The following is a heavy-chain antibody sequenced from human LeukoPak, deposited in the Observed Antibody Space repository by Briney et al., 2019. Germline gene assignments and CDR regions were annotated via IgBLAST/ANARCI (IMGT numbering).Heavy chain of an antibody. CDR2: ISSSSSYI. J-gene: IGHJ4*02. CDR3: ARDAYYDSSGYYYYFDY. V-gene: IGHV3-21*01. Sequence: GGSLRPSCAASGFTFSSYSMNWVRQAPGKGLEWVSSISSSSSYIYYADSVKGRFTISRDNAKNSLHLQMNSLRAEDTAVYYCARDAYYDSSGYYYYFDYWGQGTLVTVSS. CDR1: GFTFSSYS. D-gene: IGHD3-22*01.